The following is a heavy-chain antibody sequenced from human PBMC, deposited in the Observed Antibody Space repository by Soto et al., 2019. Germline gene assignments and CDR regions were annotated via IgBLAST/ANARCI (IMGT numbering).Heavy chain of an antibody. CDR2: INSSGSTI. J-gene: IGHJ6*02. CDR3: ARDQSDSSGNYFEFYYYYGMDV. V-gene: IGHV3-48*03. Sequence: SLRLSCAASGFTFSSYEMNWVRQAPGKGLEWVSYINSSGSTIYYADSVKGRFTISRDNAKNSLYLQMNSLRVEDTAVYYCARDQSDSSGNYFEFYYYYGMDVWGQGTTVTVSS. D-gene: IGHD3-22*01. CDR1: GFTFSSYE.